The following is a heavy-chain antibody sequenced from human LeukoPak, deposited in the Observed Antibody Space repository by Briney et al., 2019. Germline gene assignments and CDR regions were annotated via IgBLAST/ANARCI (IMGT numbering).Heavy chain of an antibody. V-gene: IGHV4-4*02. D-gene: IGHD3-22*01. J-gene: IGHJ3*02. CDR3: ARVPAYYYDSSGYYQGADAFDI. CDR2: IYHSGST. CDR1: GGSISSSNW. Sequence: SETLSLTCAVSGGSISSSNWWSWVRQPPVKGLEWIGEIYHSGSTNYNPSLKSRVTISVDKSKNQFSLKLSSVTAADTAVYYCARVPAYYYDSSGYYQGADAFDIWGQGTMVTVSS.